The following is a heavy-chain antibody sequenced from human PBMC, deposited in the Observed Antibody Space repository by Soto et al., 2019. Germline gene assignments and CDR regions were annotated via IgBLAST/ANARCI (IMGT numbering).Heavy chain of an antibody. Sequence: QVQLVQSGAEVTKPGSSLKVSCKASGGTFSSYAISWVRQAPGQGLEWMGGIIPIFGTANYAQKFHGRVTSSADESKSRAYMELSSLSSEDTAVYDCASGLIAYCGGVCYSPGPLFDYWGQGTLVTVS. CDR1: GGTFSSYA. J-gene: IGHJ4*02. D-gene: IGHD2-21*02. CDR3: ASGLIAYCGGVCYSPGPLFDY. CDR2: IIPIFGTA. V-gene: IGHV1-69*01.